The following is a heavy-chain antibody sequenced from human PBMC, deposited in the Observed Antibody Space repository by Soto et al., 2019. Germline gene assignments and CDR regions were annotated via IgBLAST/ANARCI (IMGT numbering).Heavy chain of an antibody. J-gene: IGHJ6*03. CDR2: IYYSGST. D-gene: IGHD4-4*01. Sequence: SETLSLTCTVSGGSISSYYWSWIRQPPGKGLEWIGYIYYSGSTNYNPSLKSRVTISVDTSKNQFSLKLSSVTAADTAVYYCARDHSVQCENNYYYYYMDVWGKGTTVTVSS. CDR3: ARDHSVQCENNYYYYYMDV. V-gene: IGHV4-59*01. CDR1: GGSISSYY.